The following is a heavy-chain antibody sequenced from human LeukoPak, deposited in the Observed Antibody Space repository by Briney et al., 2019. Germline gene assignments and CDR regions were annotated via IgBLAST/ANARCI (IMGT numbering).Heavy chain of an antibody. Sequence: ASVKVSCKASGYAFTGSYMHWVRQAPGQGLEWMGWINPNNGGTNYAQKFQARVTLAKDTSISTAYMELIGLRSDDTAVYFCVRGARYGLRKIPSFYYWAVGGEGPRVTVSS. D-gene: IGHD3-9*01. CDR2: INPNNGGT. J-gene: IGHJ6*03. CDR1: GYAFTGSY. V-gene: IGHV1-2*02. CDR3: VRGARYGLRKIPSFYYWAV.